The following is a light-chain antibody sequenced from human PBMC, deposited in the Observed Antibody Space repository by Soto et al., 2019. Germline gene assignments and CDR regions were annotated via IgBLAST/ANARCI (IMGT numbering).Light chain of an antibody. CDR2: GAS. Sequence: EIVLTQSPGTLSFSPGERATLSFRSSQSVSSSYLAWYQQKPGQAPRLLIYGASSRATGIPDRFSGSGSGTDFTLTISRLEPEDFAVYYCQQYGSSPLWTFGQGTKVDIK. CDR3: QQYGSSPLWT. J-gene: IGKJ1*01. CDR1: QSVSSSY. V-gene: IGKV3-20*01.